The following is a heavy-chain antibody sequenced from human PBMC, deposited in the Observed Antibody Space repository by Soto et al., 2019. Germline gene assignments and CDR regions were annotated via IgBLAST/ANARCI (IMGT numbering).Heavy chain of an antibody. Sequence: GGSLRLSCAASGFTFSSYGMHWVRQAPGKGLEWVAVIWYDGSNKYYADSVKGRFTISRDNSKNTLYLQMNSLRAEDTAVYYCASVPLLEYYYDSSGYYKRTRGTAPLAYYYYGMDVWGQGTTVTVAS. J-gene: IGHJ6*02. CDR2: IWYDGSNK. CDR3: ASVPLLEYYYDSSGYYKRTRGTAPLAYYYYGMDV. D-gene: IGHD3-22*01. CDR1: GFTFSSYG. V-gene: IGHV3-33*01.